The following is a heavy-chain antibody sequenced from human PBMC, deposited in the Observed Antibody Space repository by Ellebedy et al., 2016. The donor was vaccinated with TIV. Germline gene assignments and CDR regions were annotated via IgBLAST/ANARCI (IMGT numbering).Heavy chain of an antibody. CDR3: ARDRGSGWYYFDY. Sequence: GGSLRLSCAASGFTFSSYGMHRVRQAPGKGLEWVAVIWYDGSNKYYADSVKGRFTISRDNSKNTLYLQMNRLSAEDTGVYYCARDRGSGWYYFDYWGQGTLVTVSS. CDR1: GFTFSSYG. CDR2: IWYDGSNK. J-gene: IGHJ4*02. V-gene: IGHV3-33*01. D-gene: IGHD6-19*01.